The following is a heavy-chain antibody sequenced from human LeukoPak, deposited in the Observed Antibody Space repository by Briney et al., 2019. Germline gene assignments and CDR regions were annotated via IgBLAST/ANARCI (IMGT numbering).Heavy chain of an antibody. CDR3: AREEYSSSWYPDAFDI. V-gene: IGHV3-7*01. J-gene: IGHJ3*02. Sequence: GGSLRLSCAASGFTFSSYSMNWVRQAPGKGLEWVANIKQDGSEKYYVDSVKGRFTISRDNAKNSLYLQMNSLRAEDTAVYYCAREEYSSSWYPDAFDIWGQGTMVTVSS. D-gene: IGHD6-13*01. CDR2: IKQDGSEK. CDR1: GFTFSSYS.